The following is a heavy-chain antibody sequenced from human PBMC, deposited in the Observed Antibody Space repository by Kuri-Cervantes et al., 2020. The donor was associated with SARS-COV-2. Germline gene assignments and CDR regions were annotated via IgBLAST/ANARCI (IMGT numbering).Heavy chain of an antibody. Sequence: SETLSLTCTVSGGSISSYYWSWIRQPAWKGLEWIGRIYTSGSTNYNPSLKSRVTMSVDTSKNQFSLKLSSVTAADTAVYYCARDTYYDILTGYSPLGFDPWGQGTLVTVSS. J-gene: IGHJ5*02. CDR3: ARDTYYDILTGYSPLGFDP. CDR2: IYTSGST. D-gene: IGHD3-9*01. CDR1: GGSISSYY. V-gene: IGHV4-4*07.